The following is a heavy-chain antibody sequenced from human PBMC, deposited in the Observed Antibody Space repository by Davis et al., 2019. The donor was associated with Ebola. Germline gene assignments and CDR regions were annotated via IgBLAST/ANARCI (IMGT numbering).Heavy chain of an antibody. CDR1: GGTFSSYA. J-gene: IGHJ5*02. CDR2: IIPIFGTA. D-gene: IGHD6-13*01. V-gene: IGHV1-69*06. Sequence: SVKVSCKASGGTFSSYAISWVRQAPGQGLEWMGGIIPIFGTANYAQKFQGRVTITADKSTSTAYMVLSSLRSEDTAVYYCARDRVQQLVPGGWFDPWGQGTLVTVSS. CDR3: ARDRVQQLVPGGWFDP.